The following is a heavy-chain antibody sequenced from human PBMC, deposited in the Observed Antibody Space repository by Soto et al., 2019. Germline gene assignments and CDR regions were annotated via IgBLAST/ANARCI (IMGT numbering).Heavy chain of an antibody. CDR1: GVSIIDTSYY. CDR2: IYFNGNT. J-gene: IGHJ4*01. Sequence: SETLSLTFNVSGVSIIDTSYYWGWIRQPPGKGLEWIGTIYFNGNTFYNPSLKSRLTISVDTSKNQISLRLTSVTAADTAVYYCARQGSYWGHGTLVTVSS. CDR3: ARQGSY. V-gene: IGHV4-39*01.